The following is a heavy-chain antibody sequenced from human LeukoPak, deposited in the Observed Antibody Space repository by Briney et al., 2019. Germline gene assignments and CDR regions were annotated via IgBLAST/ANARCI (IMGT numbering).Heavy chain of an antibody. Sequence: GGSLRLSCAASGFTFSSYAMHWVRQAPGKGLEWVAVISYDGSNKYYADSVKGRFTISRDNSKNTLYLQMNSLRAEDTAVYYCARDGGSSWPNYYYYYYMDVWGKGTTVTVSS. CDR2: ISYDGSNK. J-gene: IGHJ6*03. CDR1: GFTFSSYA. CDR3: ARDGGSSWPNYYYYYYMDV. V-gene: IGHV3-30*01. D-gene: IGHD6-13*01.